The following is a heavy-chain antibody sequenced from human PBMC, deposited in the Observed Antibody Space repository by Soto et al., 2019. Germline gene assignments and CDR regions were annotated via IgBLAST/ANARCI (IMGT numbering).Heavy chain of an antibody. J-gene: IGHJ4*02. Sequence: ASVKVSCKVCGDTLTELSMHWVRQAPGKRFEWMGGFDPEDGETIYAQKFQGRVTMTEDTSTDTAYMELSSLRSEDTAVYYCATLSPYCISTSCYAIDYWGQGTLVTVSS. CDR3: ATLSPYCISTSCYAIDY. CDR2: FDPEDGET. V-gene: IGHV1-24*01. D-gene: IGHD2-2*01. CDR1: GDTLTELS.